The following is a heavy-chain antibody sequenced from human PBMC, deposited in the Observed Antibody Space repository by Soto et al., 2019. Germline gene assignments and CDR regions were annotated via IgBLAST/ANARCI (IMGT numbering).Heavy chain of an antibody. Sequence: QVQLVQSGAEVKKPGSSVKVSCKASGGTFSSYTISWVRQAPGQGLEWMGRIIPILGIANYAQKFQGRVTITADKSTSTAYMELSSLRSEDTAVYYCARDHYDYVWGSYRYTGPDWFDPWGQGTLVTVSS. V-gene: IGHV1-69*08. CDR3: ARDHYDYVWGSYRYTGPDWFDP. D-gene: IGHD3-16*02. J-gene: IGHJ5*02. CDR2: IIPILGIA. CDR1: GGTFSSYT.